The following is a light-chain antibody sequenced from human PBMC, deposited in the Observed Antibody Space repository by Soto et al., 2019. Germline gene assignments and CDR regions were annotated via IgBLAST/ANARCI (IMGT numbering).Light chain of an antibody. V-gene: IGKV1-13*02. CDR1: QAIRGA. Sequence: AIPLTQSPSSLSASVGDRVTITCRASQAIRGALAWYQQKPGKAPKILIYDVSTLESGVPSRCSGSSSGTDFTLTISSLQPVDFATYYCQQFNSYPITFGQGTLLEIK. CDR3: QQFNSYPIT. J-gene: IGKJ5*01. CDR2: DVS.